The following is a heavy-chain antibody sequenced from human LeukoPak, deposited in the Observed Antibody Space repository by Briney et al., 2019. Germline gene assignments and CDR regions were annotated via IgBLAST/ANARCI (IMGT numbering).Heavy chain of an antibody. J-gene: IGHJ4*02. Sequence: ASVKVSCKASVYTFTSYAMHWVRQAPGQRLEWMGWTNAGNGNTKYSQEFQGRVTITRDTSASTAYMELSSLRSEDMAVYYCARGPPMTYYYDSSGYPFDYWGQGTLVTVSS. D-gene: IGHD3-22*01. CDR2: TNAGNGNT. CDR3: ARGPPMTYYYDSSGYPFDY. CDR1: VYTFTSYA. V-gene: IGHV1-3*02.